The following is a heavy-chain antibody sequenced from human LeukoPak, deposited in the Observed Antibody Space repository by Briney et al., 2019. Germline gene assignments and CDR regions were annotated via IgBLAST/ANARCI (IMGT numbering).Heavy chain of an antibody. CDR3: AAHFGSGWYNY. D-gene: IGHD6-19*01. CDR1: GHTLSEIS. V-gene: IGHV1-24*01. J-gene: IGHJ4*02. Sequence: ASVKVSCRVSGHTLSEISIIWVRQAPGKGLEWMGGFDPEDGEAVYAQKFQGRFTMTEDTSTDTAYMDLRSLTSEDTAVYFRAAHFGSGWYNYWGQGTLVTVSS. CDR2: FDPEDGEA.